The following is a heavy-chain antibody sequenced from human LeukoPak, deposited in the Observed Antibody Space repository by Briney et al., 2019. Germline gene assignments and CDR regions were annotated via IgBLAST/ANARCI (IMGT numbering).Heavy chain of an antibody. CDR3: ARPASDRKYYFDY. CDR2: ISYDGSNK. D-gene: IGHD1-14*01. V-gene: IGHV3-30-3*01. CDR1: GFTFSSYA. Sequence: GRSLRLSCAASGFTFSSYAMHWVRQAPGKGLEWVAVISYDGSNKYYADSVKGRFTTSRDNSKNTLYLQMNSLRAEDTAVYYCARPASDRKYYFDYWGQGTLVTVSS. J-gene: IGHJ4*02.